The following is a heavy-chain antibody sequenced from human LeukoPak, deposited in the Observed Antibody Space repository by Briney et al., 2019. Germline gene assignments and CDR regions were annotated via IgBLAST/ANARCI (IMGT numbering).Heavy chain of an antibody. V-gene: IGHV1-3*01. CDR1: GYTLTSYA. CDR3: ARYAKAYYDFWSGYYGFDP. Sequence: ASVKVSCKASGYTLTSYAMHWVRQAPGQRLEWMGWINAGNGNTKYSQKFQGRVTITRDTSASTAYMELSSLRSEDTAVYYCARYAKAYYDFWSGYYGFDPWGQGTLVTVSS. D-gene: IGHD3-3*01. J-gene: IGHJ5*02. CDR2: INAGNGNT.